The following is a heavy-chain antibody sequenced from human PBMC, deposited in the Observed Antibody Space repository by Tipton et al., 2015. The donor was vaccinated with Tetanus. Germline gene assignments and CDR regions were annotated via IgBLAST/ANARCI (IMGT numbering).Heavy chain of an antibody. CDR1: GFTFSTYW. CDR2: IDSDGSGT. Sequence: SLRLSCEASGFTFSTYWMHWVRQAPGKGLVWVSRIDSDGSGTTYADSVKGQFTISRDNAKNTLYLQMNSLRAEDTAVYYCVRVLKGAKCSRSSCYGYGMDVWGQGTTVTVSS. D-gene: IGHD2-2*01. V-gene: IGHV3-74*01. CDR3: VRVLKGAKCSRSSCYGYGMDV. J-gene: IGHJ6*02.